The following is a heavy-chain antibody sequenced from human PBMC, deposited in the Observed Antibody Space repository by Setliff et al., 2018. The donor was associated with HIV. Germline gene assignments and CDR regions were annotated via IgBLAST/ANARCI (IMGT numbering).Heavy chain of an antibody. J-gene: IGHJ3*01. CDR3: AHRLPTKGKWPSYYGSGNYPESAFDV. CDR1: GFSLSNSGAG. Sequence: ESGPTLVNPTQTLTLTCNFSGFSLSNSGAGVGWIRQPPGKALEWLAVIFWDDGKRYSPSLNSRVTITKDTSKNQVVLIMTNMDPVDTATYYCAHRLPTKGKWPSYYGSGNYPESAFDVWGQGTMVTVSS. V-gene: IGHV2-5*02. D-gene: IGHD3-10*01. CDR2: IFWDDGK.